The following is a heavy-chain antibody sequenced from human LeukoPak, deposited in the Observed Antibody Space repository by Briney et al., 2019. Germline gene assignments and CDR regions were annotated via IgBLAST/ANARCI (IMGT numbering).Heavy chain of an antibody. Sequence: GGSLRLSCAASGFTFSSYWMHWVRQAPGKGLVWVSRINSDGSSTSYADSVKGRFTISRDNAKNTLYLQMNSLRAEDTAVYYCARDWEDTVVVPAAIDGTDVWGQGTTVTVSS. J-gene: IGHJ6*02. CDR2: INSDGSST. D-gene: IGHD2-2*01. V-gene: IGHV3-74*01. CDR1: GFTFSSYW. CDR3: ARDWEDTVVVPAAIDGTDV.